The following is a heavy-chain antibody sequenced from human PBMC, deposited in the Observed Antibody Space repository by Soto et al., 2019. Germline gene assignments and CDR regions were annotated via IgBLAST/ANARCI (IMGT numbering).Heavy chain of an antibody. J-gene: IGHJ4*02. Sequence: EVQLLESGGGLVQPGGSLRLSCAASAFTLNTYAMGWVRQAPGKGLEWVSAISVSGGGTYYADSVKGRFTIARDTAKNTLYVQMNSLRADAPAVYYCAKSGGASPYYFDYWGRGPLVTVSS. V-gene: IGHV3-23*01. CDR3: AKSGGASPYYFDY. CDR1: AFTLNTYA. D-gene: IGHD1-26*01. CDR2: ISVSGGGT.